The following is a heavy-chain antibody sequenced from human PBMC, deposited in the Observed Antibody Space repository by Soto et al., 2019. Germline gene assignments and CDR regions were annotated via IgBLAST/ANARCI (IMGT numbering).Heavy chain of an antibody. CDR3: AGEVVAIHTRFDP. CDR1: GFTFSSYG. D-gene: IGHD2-15*01. J-gene: IGHJ5*02. CDR2: ISYDGSNK. V-gene: IGHV3-30*03. Sequence: GGSLRLSCAASGFTFSSYGMHWVRQAPGKGLEWVAVISYDGSNKYYADSVKGRFTISRDNSKNTLYLQMNSLRAEVTAVYYCAGEVVAIHTRFDPWGQGTLVTVSS.